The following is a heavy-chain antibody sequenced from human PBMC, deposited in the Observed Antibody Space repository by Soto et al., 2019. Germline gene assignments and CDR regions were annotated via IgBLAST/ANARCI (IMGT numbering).Heavy chain of an antibody. CDR1: GFTSRTYD. CDR3: AKDAARTSGWYYFDF. V-gene: IGHV3-23*01. D-gene: IGHD6-19*01. Sequence: GGSLRRSFAASGFTSRTYDMGWVRQAPGKGLEWVSVMSNSGDETYYADSVKGRFTISRDNFQNTLYLQLSSLRAEDTAVYYCAKDAARTSGWYYFDFWGPGT. J-gene: IGHJ4*02. CDR2: MSNSGDET.